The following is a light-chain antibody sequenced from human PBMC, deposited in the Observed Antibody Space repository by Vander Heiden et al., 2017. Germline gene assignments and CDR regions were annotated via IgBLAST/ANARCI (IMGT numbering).Light chain of an antibody. CDR2: RNN. Sequence: QSVLTQPPSASGTPGQRVTISCSGSSSNIGSNYVYWYQQLPGTAPNLLIYRNNQRPSGVPDRFSGSKSGTSASLAISGLRSEDEADYYCAAWDDSLSGPWVFGGGTKLTVL. CDR1: SSNIGSNY. J-gene: IGLJ3*02. V-gene: IGLV1-47*01. CDR3: AAWDDSLSGPWV.